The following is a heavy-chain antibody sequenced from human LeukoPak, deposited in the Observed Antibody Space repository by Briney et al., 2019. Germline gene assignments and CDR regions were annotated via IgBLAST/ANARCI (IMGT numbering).Heavy chain of an antibody. Sequence: GSSVTVSCKASVCTFTSYAISWVRQAPGQRREWMGGIIPIFGTANYAQKFQGRVTITADESTSTAYMELSSLRSEDTAVYYCARGDCTNGVCFDYWGQGTLGTVSS. CDR3: ARGDCTNGVCFDY. D-gene: IGHD2-8*01. J-gene: IGHJ4*02. CDR1: VCTFTSYA. V-gene: IGHV1-69*01. CDR2: IIPIFGTA.